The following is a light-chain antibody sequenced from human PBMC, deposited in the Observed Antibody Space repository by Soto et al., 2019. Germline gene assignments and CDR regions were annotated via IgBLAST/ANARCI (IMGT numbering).Light chain of an antibody. Sequence: DIQMTQSPSTLSTSVGDRVTITCRASQSISSWLAWYQQKPGKAPKLLIYDASSLESRVPSRFSGSGSGTEFTLTISSLQPDDFATYYCQQYNSYAFGQGTKVDI. J-gene: IGKJ1*01. CDR1: QSISSW. V-gene: IGKV1-5*01. CDR2: DAS. CDR3: QQYNSYA.